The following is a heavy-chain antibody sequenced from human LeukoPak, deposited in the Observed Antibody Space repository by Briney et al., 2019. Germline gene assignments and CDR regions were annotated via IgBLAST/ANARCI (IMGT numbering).Heavy chain of an antibody. Sequence: GESLKISCKGSGYSFNNYWIAWVRQMPGKGLECMGVINPADSDTRYSPSFQGQVTISADKSINTAYLHWSSLKASDTAMYYCARLASNWFDPWGQGTLVTVSS. J-gene: IGHJ5*02. CDR1: GYSFNNYW. CDR3: ARLASNWFDP. V-gene: IGHV5-51*01. CDR2: INPADSDT.